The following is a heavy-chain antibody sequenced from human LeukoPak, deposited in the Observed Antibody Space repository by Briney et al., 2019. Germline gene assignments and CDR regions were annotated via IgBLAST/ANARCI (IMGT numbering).Heavy chain of an antibody. D-gene: IGHD1-26*01. J-gene: IGHJ6*02. V-gene: IGHV4-34*01. CDR3: AIGRESYYGMDV. CDR2: INHSGST. Sequence: SSETLSLTCAVYGGSFSGYYWSWIRQPPGKGLEWIGEINHSGSTNYNPSLKSRVTISVDTSKNQFSLKLSSVTAADTAVYYCAIGRESYYGMDVWGQGTTVTVSS. CDR1: GGSFSGYY.